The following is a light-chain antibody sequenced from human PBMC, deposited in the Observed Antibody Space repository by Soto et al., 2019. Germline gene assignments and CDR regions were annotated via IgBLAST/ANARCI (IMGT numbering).Light chain of an antibody. CDR3: SSFTSPSTVI. J-gene: IGLJ2*01. V-gene: IGLV2-14*01. CDR1: SSDIGGHNY. CDR2: EVI. Sequence: QSALTQPASVSGSLGQSITISCTGTSSDIGGHNYVSWYQLHPGKAPKVLIFEVIKRPSGVSTRFSGSMSGNMASLTISGLRPEDEGDYYCSSFTSPSTVILGGGTKLTV.